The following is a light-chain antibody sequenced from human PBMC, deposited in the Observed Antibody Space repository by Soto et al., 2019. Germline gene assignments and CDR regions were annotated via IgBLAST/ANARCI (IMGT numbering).Light chain of an antibody. J-gene: IGLJ3*02. CDR1: TSDVGRYNY. CDR3: NSYTTCTTLV. Sequence: QSALTQPASVSGSPGQSITISCTRTTSDVGRYNYVSWHQQHPVKAPKLLIFDVSIRPSGVPDRFSGSKSGNTASLTISGVQAEDEADYYCNSYTTCTTLVFGGGTKLTVL. V-gene: IGLV2-14*03. CDR2: DVS.